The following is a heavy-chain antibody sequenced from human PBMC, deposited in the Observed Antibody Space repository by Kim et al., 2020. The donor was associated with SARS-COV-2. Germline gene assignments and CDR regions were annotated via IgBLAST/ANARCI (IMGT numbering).Heavy chain of an antibody. J-gene: IGHJ6*02. CDR3: AKSTVTSYYYYYGMDV. CDR1: GFTFSSYG. CDR2: ISYDGSNK. Sequence: GGSLRLSCAASGFTFSSYGMHWVRQAPGKGLEWVAVISYDGSNKYYADSVKGRFTISRDNSKNTLYLQMNSLRAEDTAVYYCAKSTVTSYYYYYGMDVWGQGTTVTVSS. V-gene: IGHV3-30*18. D-gene: IGHD4-17*01.